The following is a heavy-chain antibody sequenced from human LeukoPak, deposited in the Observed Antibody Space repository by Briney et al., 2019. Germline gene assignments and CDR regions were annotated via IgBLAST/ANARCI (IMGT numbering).Heavy chain of an antibody. CDR2: IYYSGST. CDR1: GGSISSYY. Sequence: RPSETLSLTCTVSGGSISSYYWSWIRQPPGKGLEWIGYIYYSGSTNYNPSLKSRVTISVDTSKNQFSLKLSSVTAADTAVYYCARLPDYGDYPSAFDIWGQGTMVTVSS. V-gene: IGHV4-59*08. D-gene: IGHD4-17*01. CDR3: ARLPDYGDYPSAFDI. J-gene: IGHJ3*02.